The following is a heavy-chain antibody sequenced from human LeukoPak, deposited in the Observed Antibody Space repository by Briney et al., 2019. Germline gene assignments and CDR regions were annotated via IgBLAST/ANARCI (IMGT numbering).Heavy chain of an antibody. CDR2: ITPSGGST. V-gene: IGHV1-46*01. D-gene: IGHD5-18*01. CDR3: ARDGEVASSYGYYYYYMDV. Sequence: SVKVSCKASGYTLTTYFMHWVRQAPGQRLEWMGIITPSGGSTSYAQKFQGRVTMTRDTSTSTVYMELSSLGSEDTAVYYCARDGEVASSYGYYYYYMDVWGKGTTVTVSS. CDR1: GYTLTTYF. J-gene: IGHJ6*03.